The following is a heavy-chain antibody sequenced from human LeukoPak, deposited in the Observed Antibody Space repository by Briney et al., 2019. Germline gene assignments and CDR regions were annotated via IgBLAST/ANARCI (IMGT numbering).Heavy chain of an antibody. CDR3: ARKTYYYDSSVVNWFDP. J-gene: IGHJ5*02. CDR1: GGSISSSSYY. D-gene: IGHD3-22*01. CDR2: IYYSGST. V-gene: IGHV4-39*01. Sequence: SETLSLTCTVSGGSISSSSYYWGWIRQPPGKGLEWIGSIYYSGSTYYNPPLKSRVTISVDTSKNQFSLTLSSVTAADTAVYYCARKTYYYDSSVVNWFDPWGQGTLVTVSS.